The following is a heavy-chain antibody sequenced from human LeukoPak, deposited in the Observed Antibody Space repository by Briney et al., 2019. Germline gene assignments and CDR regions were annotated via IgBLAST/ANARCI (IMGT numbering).Heavy chain of an antibody. J-gene: IGHJ5*02. V-gene: IGHV4-39*07. CDR2: IYYSGST. D-gene: IGHD3-22*01. CDR1: GGSISSSSYY. Sequence: PSETLSLTCTVSGGSISSSSYYWGWIRQPPGKGLEWIGSIYYSGSTYYNPSLKSRVTISVDKSKNQFSLKLSSVTAADTAVYYCARDPIPYDSYRPGTPPTWGQGTLVTVSS. CDR3: ARDPIPYDSYRPGTPPT.